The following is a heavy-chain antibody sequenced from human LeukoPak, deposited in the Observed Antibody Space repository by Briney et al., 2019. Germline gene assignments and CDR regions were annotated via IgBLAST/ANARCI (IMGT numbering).Heavy chain of an antibody. J-gene: IGHJ5*02. V-gene: IGHV3-7*01. Sequence: PGGSLRLSCAASGFTFSSYWMSWVRQAPGKGLEWVANIKQDGSEKYYVDSVKGRFTISRDNAKNSLYLQMNSLRAEDTAVYYCARDYGVLTAYPPTQLFDPWGQGTLVTVSS. CDR2: IKQDGSEK. D-gene: IGHD3-9*01. CDR1: GFTFSSYW. CDR3: ARDYGVLTAYPPTQLFDP.